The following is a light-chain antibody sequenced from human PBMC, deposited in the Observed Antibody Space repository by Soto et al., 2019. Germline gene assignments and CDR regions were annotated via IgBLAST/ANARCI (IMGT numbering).Light chain of an antibody. J-gene: IGLJ2*01. CDR3: RSYAGNNNVV. CDR1: SSDVGDYKF. Sequence: QSALTQPPSASGSPGQSVTISCTGTSSDVGDYKFVSWYQQHPGKAPKLMIYEVSRRPSGVPDRFSGSKSGNTASLTVSGLQAEDEADYYCRSYAGNNNVVFGGGTKVTVL. V-gene: IGLV2-8*01. CDR2: EVS.